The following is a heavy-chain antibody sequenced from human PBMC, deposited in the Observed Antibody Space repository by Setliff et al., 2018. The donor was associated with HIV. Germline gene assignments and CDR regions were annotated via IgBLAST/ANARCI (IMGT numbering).Heavy chain of an antibody. Sequence: PSETLSLTCYVTDDPISSYYWSWVRQPAGKGLEWIGRLYVSGDTNYNPSLKSRVTMSLDTSKKHFSLKLKSVTAADTAVYFCARRNPNVGASDYWGQGILVTVSS. D-gene: IGHD1-26*01. J-gene: IGHJ4*02. V-gene: IGHV4-4*07. CDR2: LYVSGDT. CDR3: ARRNPNVGASDY. CDR1: DDPISSYY.